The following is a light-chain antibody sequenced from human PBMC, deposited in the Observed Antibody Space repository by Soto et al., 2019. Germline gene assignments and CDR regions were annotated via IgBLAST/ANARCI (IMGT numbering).Light chain of an antibody. CDR2: DAS. CDR1: QSVHSY. CDR3: QPRSNWPVT. V-gene: IGKV3-11*01. J-gene: IGKJ4*01. Sequence: EIVLTQSPATLSLSPGDRATLFCRASQSVHSYLAWYRLKPGQAPRLLIYDASNRATGIPARFSGSGSGTDSILTISSLEPEDVAVYYCQPRSNWPVTFGGGTRVEIK.